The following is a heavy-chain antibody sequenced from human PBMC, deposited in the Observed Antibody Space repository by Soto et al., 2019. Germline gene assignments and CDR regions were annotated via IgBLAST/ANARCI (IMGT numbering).Heavy chain of an antibody. Sequence: QVQLVESGGGVVQPGRSLRLSCAASGFTFSSYGMHWVRQAPGTGLEWVAVIWYDGSNKYYADSVKSRFTISRDNSTTALNLQMTGLRAKNTVVYYCARDDYGLDVCGHGTT. V-gene: IGHV3-33*01. CDR2: IWYDGSNK. J-gene: IGHJ6*02. CDR1: GFTFSSYG. CDR3: ARDDYGLDV.